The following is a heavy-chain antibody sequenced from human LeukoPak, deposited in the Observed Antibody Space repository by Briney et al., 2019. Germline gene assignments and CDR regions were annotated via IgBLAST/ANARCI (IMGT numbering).Heavy chain of an antibody. CDR3: AKEKPPDSSGYYYYYYMDV. CDR2: ISYDGSNK. D-gene: IGHD3-22*01. V-gene: IGHV3-30*04. Sequence: GGSLRLSCAASGFTFSSYAMHWVRQAPGKGLEWVAVISYDGSNKYYADSVKGRFTISRDNSKNTLYLQMNSLRAEDTAVYYCAKEKPPDSSGYYYYYYMDVWGKGTTVTVSS. CDR1: GFTFSSYA. J-gene: IGHJ6*03.